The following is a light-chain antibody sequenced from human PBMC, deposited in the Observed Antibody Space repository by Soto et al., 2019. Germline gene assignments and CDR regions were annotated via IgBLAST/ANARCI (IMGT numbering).Light chain of an antibody. CDR3: QQYGISPST. CDR1: QSVGSS. Sequence: EVVLTQSPGTLSLSPGEKDTLSCRASQSVGSSLAWYQQKPGQAPRLLIYGGSSRATGIPDRFSGSGSGTDFTLTISRLEPEDFAVYCCQQYGISPSTFGQGTKVDIK. CDR2: GGS. J-gene: IGKJ1*01. V-gene: IGKV3-20*01.